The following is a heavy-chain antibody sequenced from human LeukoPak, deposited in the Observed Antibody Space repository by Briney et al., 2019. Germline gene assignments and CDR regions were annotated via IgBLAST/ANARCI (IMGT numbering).Heavy chain of an antibody. CDR2: IYYSGSS. Sequence: SETLSLTSTVTGGSISSYYWGWVRQPPGKGLEWIGNIYYSGSSYSSPSLKSRVTISSDTSKNQFSVKLTSVTAADTAVYYCVRVGYAYGPVGNWFDPWGQGVLVTVSS. J-gene: IGHJ5*02. D-gene: IGHD5-18*01. CDR3: VRVGYAYGPVGNWFDP. CDR1: GGSISSYY. V-gene: IGHV4-39*01.